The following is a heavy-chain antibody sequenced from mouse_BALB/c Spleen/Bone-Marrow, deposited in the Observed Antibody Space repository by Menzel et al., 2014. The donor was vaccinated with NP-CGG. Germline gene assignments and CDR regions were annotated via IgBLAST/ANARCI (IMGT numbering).Heavy chain of an antibody. J-gene: IGHJ2*01. D-gene: IGHD2-3*01. Sequence: QVTLKECGPGILQPSQTLSLTCSFSGFSLSTSGMGVSWIRQPSGKGLEWLAHIYWDDDKRYNPSLKSRLTISKDTSSSQVFLKIASVDTADTAAYYCARIYDGYPYYFDCWGQGTTLTVSS. CDR2: IYWDDDK. CDR3: ARIYDGYPYYFDC. V-gene: IGHV8-12*01. CDR1: GFSLSTSGMG.